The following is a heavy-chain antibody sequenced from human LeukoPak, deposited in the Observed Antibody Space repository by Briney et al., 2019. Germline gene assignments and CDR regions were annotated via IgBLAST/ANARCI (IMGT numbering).Heavy chain of an antibody. CDR3: ARAQGSGWSEDY. CDR1: GYTFTSYY. D-gene: IGHD6-19*01. J-gene: IGHJ4*02. Sequence: VASVMVSCKASGYTFTSYYMHWVRQAPGQGLEWMGIINPSGGSTSYAQKFQGRVTMTRDTSTSTVYMELGSLRSEDTAVYYCARAQGSGWSEDYWGQGTLVTVSS. CDR2: INPSGGST. V-gene: IGHV1-46*01.